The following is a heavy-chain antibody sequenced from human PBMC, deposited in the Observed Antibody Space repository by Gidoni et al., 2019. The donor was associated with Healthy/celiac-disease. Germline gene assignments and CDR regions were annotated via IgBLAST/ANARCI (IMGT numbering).Heavy chain of an antibody. D-gene: IGHD6-13*01. CDR2: IIPILGIA. V-gene: IGHV1-69*02. CDR3: ARAALSSSWYTPFDY. J-gene: IGHJ4*02. Sequence: QVQLVQSGAEVKKPGSSVTVSCKASGGTFSSYTISWVRQAPGQGLEWMGRIIPILGIANYAQKFQGRVTITADKSTSTAYMELSSLRSEDTAVYYCARAALSSSWYTPFDYWGQGTLVTVSS. CDR1: GGTFSSYT.